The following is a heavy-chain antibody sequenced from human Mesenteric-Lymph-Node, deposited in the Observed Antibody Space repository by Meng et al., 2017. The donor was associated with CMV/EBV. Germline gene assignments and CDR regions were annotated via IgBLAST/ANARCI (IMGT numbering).Heavy chain of an antibody. V-gene: IGHV3-23*01. J-gene: IGHJ4*02. CDR2: ISDSGERT. CDR3: EKELWFGEPYYFDQ. CDR1: GFTFDSYA. Sequence: GESLKISCAASGFTFDSYAMSWVRQAPGKGLEWVSLISDSGERTKYANSVKGRFTISRDNSKNTLYLQMDSLRVEDTALYYYEKELWFGEPYYFDQWGQGMLVTVSS. D-gene: IGHD3-10*01.